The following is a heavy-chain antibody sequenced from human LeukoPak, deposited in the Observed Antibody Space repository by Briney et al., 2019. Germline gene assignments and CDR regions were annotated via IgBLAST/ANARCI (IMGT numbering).Heavy chain of an antibody. J-gene: IGHJ4*02. D-gene: IGHD5-18*01. V-gene: IGHV1-2*02. CDR3: ARDKVTAMGYYFDY. CDR2: ISPNSGGT. CDR1: GYTFTGYY. Sequence: GASVKVSCKASGYTFTGYYMHWVRQAPGQGLEWMGWISPNSGGTNYAQKFQGRVTMTRDTSISTAYMELSRLRSDDTAVYYCARDKVTAMGYYFDYWGQGTLVTVSS.